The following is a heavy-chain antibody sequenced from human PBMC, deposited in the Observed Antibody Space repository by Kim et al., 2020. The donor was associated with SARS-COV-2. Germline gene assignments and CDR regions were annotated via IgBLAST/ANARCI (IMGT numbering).Heavy chain of an antibody. D-gene: IGHD3-16*01. CDR1: GFTFDDYG. Sequence: GGSLRLSCAASGFTFDDYGMSWVRQVPGKGVEWVSGINRNGDDTGYGDSVKGRFSISRDNTKNSLYLQMNSLRAEDTAVYHCVRGYAGGPFDFWGQGALVTVSS. V-gene: IGHV3-20*01. CDR3: VRGYAGGPFDF. J-gene: IGHJ4*02. CDR2: INRNGDDT.